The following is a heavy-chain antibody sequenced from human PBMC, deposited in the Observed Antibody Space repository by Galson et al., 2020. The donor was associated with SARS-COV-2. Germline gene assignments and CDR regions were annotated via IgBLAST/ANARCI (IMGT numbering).Heavy chain of an antibody. CDR1: GGSISSGGYY. CDR2: IYYSGST. D-gene: IGHD3-22*01. J-gene: IGHJ6*02. V-gene: IGHV4-31*03. Sequence: SETLSLTCTVSGGSISSGGYYWSWIRQHPGKGLEWIGYIYYSGSTYYNPSLKSRVTISVDTSKNQFSLKLSSVTAADTAVYYCASEGFYYDSSGYYALDYGMDGWGQGTTVTVSS. CDR3: ASEGFYYDSSGYYALDYGMDG.